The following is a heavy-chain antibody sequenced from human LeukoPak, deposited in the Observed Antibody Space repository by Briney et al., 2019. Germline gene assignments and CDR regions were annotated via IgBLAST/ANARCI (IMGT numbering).Heavy chain of an antibody. D-gene: IGHD5-24*01. CDR1: GGSISSYY. Sequence: SETLSLTCTVSGGSISSYYWSWIRQPPGKGLEWIGYIYYIGSTNYTPSLKSRVTISPDTSKNQFSLKLSSVSAADTAVYYCARTAHRDGHSQDAFDIWGQGTMVTVSS. V-gene: IGHV4-59*01. CDR2: IYYIGST. J-gene: IGHJ3*02. CDR3: ARTAHRDGHSQDAFDI.